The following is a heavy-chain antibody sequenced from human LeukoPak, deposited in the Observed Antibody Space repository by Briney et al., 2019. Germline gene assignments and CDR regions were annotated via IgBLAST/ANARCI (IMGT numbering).Heavy chain of an antibody. V-gene: IGHV3-23*01. D-gene: IGHD2-2*02. CDR3: ARDRSIPYDALDI. CDR2: ISGSGGST. CDR1: GFTFSSYA. J-gene: IGHJ3*02. Sequence: PGGSLRLSCAASGFTFSSYAMSWVRQAPGKGLEWVSAISGSGGSTYYADSVKGRFTISRDNSKNTLYLQMNSLRAEDTAVYYCARDRSIPYDALDIWGQGTMVTVSS.